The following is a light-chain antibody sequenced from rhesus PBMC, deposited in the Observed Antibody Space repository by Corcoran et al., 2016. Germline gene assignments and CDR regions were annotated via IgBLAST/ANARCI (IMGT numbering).Light chain of an antibody. CDR3: QHSFGSPLT. Sequence: DIQMTQSPSSLSASVGDRVTITCRASEDVDNYLHWYQQKPGTAPKLLIYKASILQTGVPSRFSGSGSGTSVTLPISSLRPEDFGTYYCQHSFGSPLTFGGGTKVDLK. J-gene: IGKJ4*01. V-gene: IGKV1-74*01. CDR1: EDVDNY. CDR2: KAS.